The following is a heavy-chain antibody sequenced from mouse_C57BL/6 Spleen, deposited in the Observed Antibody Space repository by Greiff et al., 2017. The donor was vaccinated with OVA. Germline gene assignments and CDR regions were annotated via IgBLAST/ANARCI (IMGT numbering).Heavy chain of an antibody. CDR1: GYAFRSYW. D-gene: IGHD2-13*01. J-gene: IGHJ3*01. CDR3: ARLGDGAY. CDR2: IYPGDGDT. V-gene: IGHV1-80*01. Sequence: QVQLQQSGAELVKPGASVKISCKASGYAFRSYWMNWVKQRPGKGLEWIGQIYPGDGDTNYNGKFKGKATLTADKSSSTAYMQLSSLTSEVSAVYICARLGDGAYWGQGTLVTVSA.